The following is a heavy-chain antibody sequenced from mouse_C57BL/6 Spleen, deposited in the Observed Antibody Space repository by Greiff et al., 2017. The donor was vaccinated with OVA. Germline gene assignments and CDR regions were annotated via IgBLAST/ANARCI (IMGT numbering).Heavy chain of an antibody. CDR1: GYSFTGYY. V-gene: IGHV1-42*01. CDR2: INPSTGGT. Sequence: EVKLLESGPELVKPGASVKISCKASGYSFTGYYMNWVKQSPEKSLEWIGEINPSTGGTTYNQKFKAKATLTVDKSSSTAYMQLKSLTSEDSAVYYCARKDYGSSLYYFDYWGQGTTLTVAS. J-gene: IGHJ2*01. CDR3: ARKDYGSSLYYFDY. D-gene: IGHD1-1*01.